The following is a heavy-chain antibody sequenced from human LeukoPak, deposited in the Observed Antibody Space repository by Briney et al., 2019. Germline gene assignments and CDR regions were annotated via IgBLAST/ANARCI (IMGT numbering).Heavy chain of an antibody. Sequence: SETLSLTCTVSGGSISSYYWSWIRQPPGKGLEWIGYIYYSGSTYYNPSLKSRVTISVDTSKNQFSLKLSSVTAADTAVYYCARGRSRYVWGKGTTVTVSS. V-gene: IGHV4-59*04. D-gene: IGHD1-14*01. J-gene: IGHJ6*04. CDR3: ARGRSRYV. CDR2: IYYSGST. CDR1: GGSISSYY.